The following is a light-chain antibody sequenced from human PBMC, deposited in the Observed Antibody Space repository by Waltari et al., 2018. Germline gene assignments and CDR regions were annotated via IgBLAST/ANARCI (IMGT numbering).Light chain of an antibody. CDR1: SSDVGGYNY. J-gene: IGLJ3*02. CDR2: EVS. V-gene: IGLV2-8*01. Sequence: QPTLPPPPSASAAPAPSVTISGPVTSSDVGGYNYVSWYQQHPGKAPKLMIYEVSKRPSGVPDRFSGSKSGNTASLTVSGLQAEDEADYYCSSYAGSNNLVFGGGTKLTVL. CDR3: SSYAGSNNLV.